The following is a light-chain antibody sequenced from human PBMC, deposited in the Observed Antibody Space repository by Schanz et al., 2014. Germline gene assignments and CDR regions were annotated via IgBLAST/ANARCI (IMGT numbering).Light chain of an antibody. V-gene: IGLV2-14*01. CDR3: CSYADGSTLI. Sequence: QSALTQPPSASGSPGQSVTISCTGTSSDVGGYNYVSWYQQYPGKAPKLIIYDVSNRPSGVSNRFSGSRSGNTASLTISGLQAEDEADYYCCSYADGSTLIFGGGTKLTVL. J-gene: IGLJ2*01. CDR2: DVS. CDR1: SSDVGGYNY.